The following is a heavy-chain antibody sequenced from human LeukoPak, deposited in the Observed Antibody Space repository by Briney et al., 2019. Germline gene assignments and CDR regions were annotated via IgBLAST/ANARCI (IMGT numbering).Heavy chain of an antibody. J-gene: IGHJ6*03. CDR2: INHSGST. CDR1: GGSFSGYY. Sequence: SETLSLTCAVYGGSFSGYYWSWIRQPPGKGLEWIGEINHSGSTNYNPSLKSRVTISVDTSKNQFSLKLSSVTAADTAVYYCARGAGRVDIVVVPANYYYMDVWGKGTTVTVPS. V-gene: IGHV4-34*01. CDR3: ARGAGRVDIVVVPANYYYMDV. D-gene: IGHD2-2*01.